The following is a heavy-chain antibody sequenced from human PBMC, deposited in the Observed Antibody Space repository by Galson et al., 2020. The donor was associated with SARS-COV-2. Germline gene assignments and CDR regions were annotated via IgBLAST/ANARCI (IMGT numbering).Heavy chain of an antibody. CDR3: AKRGSGWYFDD. V-gene: IGHV3-23*01. CDR1: GFTFSSYA. D-gene: IGHD3-10*01. J-gene: IGHJ4*02. CDR2: VIGSGVTT. Sequence: GGSLRLSCAASGFTFSSYAISWVRQAPGKGLEWVSGVIGSGVTTYYADSVKGRFTISRDNSKNTLYLQMNSLRAEDTAIYYCAKRGSGWYFDDWGQGTLVTVSS.